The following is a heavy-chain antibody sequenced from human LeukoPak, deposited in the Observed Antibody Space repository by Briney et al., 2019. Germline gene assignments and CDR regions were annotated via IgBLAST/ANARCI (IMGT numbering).Heavy chain of an antibody. CDR1: GGTFSSYA. D-gene: IGHD2-2*03. V-gene: IGHV1-69*05. J-gene: IGHJ6*03. CDR3: ATTTVGIVVVPAAISHYYYYIDV. CDR2: IIPIFGTA. Sequence: ASVKVSCKASGGTFSSYAISWVRQAPGQGLEWMGGIIPIFGTANYTQTFQGRVTITTDQSTSTAYMELSSLRSEDTAVYYCATTTVGIVVVPAAISHYYYYIDVWGKGTTVTVSS.